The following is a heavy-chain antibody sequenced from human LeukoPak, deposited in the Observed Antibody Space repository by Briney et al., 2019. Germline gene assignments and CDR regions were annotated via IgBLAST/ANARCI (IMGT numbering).Heavy chain of an antibody. CDR1: GFTASSNY. CDR2: IYGGGST. V-gene: IGHV3-53*01. Sequence: GGSLRLSCAASGFTASSNYMSWVRQAPGKGLEWVSVIYGGGSTHYSDSVKGRFTISRDNSKNTLYLQMNSLRAEDTAVYYCARSFAYWGQGTLVTVSS. CDR3: ARSFAY. J-gene: IGHJ4*02.